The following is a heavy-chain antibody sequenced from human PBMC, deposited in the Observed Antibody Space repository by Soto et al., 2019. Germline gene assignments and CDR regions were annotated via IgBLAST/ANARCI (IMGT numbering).Heavy chain of an antibody. CDR1: GFTFSHYG. Sequence: QVQLVESGGGVVQPGTSLRLSCAASGFTFSHYGIHWVRQAPGKGLEWVGLSWSGGRGEDCAESVRGRFTISRDYSKTTVYLQMNSLRVEDTAVYYCAKDDDTSSHFSLLDFRGQGTLVTVSS. D-gene: IGHD3-22*01. J-gene: IGHJ4*02. CDR3: AKDDDTSSHFSLLDF. CDR2: SWSGGRGE. V-gene: IGHV3-33*06.